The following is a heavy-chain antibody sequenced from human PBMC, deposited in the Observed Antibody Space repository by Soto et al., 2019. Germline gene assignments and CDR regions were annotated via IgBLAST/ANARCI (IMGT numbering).Heavy chain of an antibody. Sequence: GGSLRLSCAASGFTFSSYAMSWVRQAPGKGLEWVSAISGSGGSTYYADSVKGRFTISRDNSKNTLYLQMNSLRAEDTAVYYCAKSRYLRSFTVVTRPNPYFDYWGQGTLVTVSS. CDR1: GFTFSSYA. V-gene: IGHV3-23*01. D-gene: IGHD2-21*02. J-gene: IGHJ4*02. CDR3: AKSRYLRSFTVVTRPNPYFDY. CDR2: ISGSGGST.